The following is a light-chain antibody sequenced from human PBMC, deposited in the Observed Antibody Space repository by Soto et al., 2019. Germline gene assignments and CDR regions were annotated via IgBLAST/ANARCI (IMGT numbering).Light chain of an antibody. V-gene: IGKV1-5*01. J-gene: IGKJ1*01. CDR2: NVS. Sequence: DIQMTQSPPSLSAVVGDTVTITCRASQRVNGWLAWYQQKPGNAPKFLIYNVSYLESGVPSRFSGSGSGTRFTLTISSLQSVDFATYYCQQYNSYPWTFGQGTMVEIK. CDR3: QQYNSYPWT. CDR1: QRVNGW.